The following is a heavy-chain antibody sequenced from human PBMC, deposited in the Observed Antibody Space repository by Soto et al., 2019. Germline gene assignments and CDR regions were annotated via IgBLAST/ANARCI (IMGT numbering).Heavy chain of an antibody. D-gene: IGHD4-4*01. CDR1: GFTFSSYS. CDR3: ARDYSNPGVLARGVYYYYYYMDV. J-gene: IGHJ6*03. CDR2: ISSSSSTI. V-gene: IGHV3-48*01. Sequence: GGSLRLSCAASGFTFSSYSMNLVRQAPGKGLEWVSYISSSSSTIYYADSVKGRFTISRDNAKNSLYLQMNSLRAEDTAVYYCARDYSNPGVLARGVYYYYYYMDVWGKGTTVTVSS.